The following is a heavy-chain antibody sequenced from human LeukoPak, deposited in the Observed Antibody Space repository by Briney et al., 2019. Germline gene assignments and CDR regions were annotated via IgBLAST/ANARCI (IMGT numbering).Heavy chain of an antibody. CDR2: IKKDGSEK. CDR3: ARGVITNFDY. Sequence: GGSLRLSCAASGFTLSTYWMSWVRQAPGKGLEWVANIKKDGSEKYYVDSVKGRFTISRDNAKNSLYLQMNSLRAEDTAVYYCARGVITNFDYWGQGTLVTVSS. D-gene: IGHD3-22*01. J-gene: IGHJ4*02. CDR1: GFTLSTYW. V-gene: IGHV3-7*01.